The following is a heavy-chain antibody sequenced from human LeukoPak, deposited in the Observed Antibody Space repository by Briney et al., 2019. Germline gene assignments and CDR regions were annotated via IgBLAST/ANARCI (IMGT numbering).Heavy chain of an antibody. V-gene: IGHV3-7*01. CDR2: IKQDGSEK. CDR1: GFTFSSYW. D-gene: IGHD2-15*01. J-gene: IGHJ4*02. Sequence: PGGSLRLSCAASGFTFSSYWMSWVRQAPGKGLEWVANIKQDGSEKYYVDSVKGRFTISRDNAKNSLYLQMNSLRAEDTAVYYCARDKAAYCSGGSCYPDYWGQGTLVTVPS. CDR3: ARDKAAYCSGGSCYPDY.